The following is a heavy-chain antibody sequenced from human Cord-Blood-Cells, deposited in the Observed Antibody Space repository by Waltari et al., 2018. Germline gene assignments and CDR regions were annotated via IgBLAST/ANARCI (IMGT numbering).Heavy chain of an antibody. CDR1: GGSFTGYY. Sequence: QVQLQQWGAGLLKPSETLSRTCAVYGGSFTGYYWSWIRQPPGKGLEWIGEINHSGSTNYNTSLKSRVTISVDTSKNQFSLKLSSVTAADTAVYYCAGDWGSRAFEIWGQGTMVTVSS. CDR3: AGDWGSRAFEI. CDR2: INHSGST. D-gene: IGHD7-27*01. V-gene: IGHV4-34*01. J-gene: IGHJ3*02.